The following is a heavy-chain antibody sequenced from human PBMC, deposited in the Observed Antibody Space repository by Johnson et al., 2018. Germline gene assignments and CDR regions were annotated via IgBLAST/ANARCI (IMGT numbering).Heavy chain of an antibody. D-gene: IGHD5-12*01. Sequence: VQLVESGGGVVQPGRSLRLSCAASGFTFSSYAMHWVRQAPGKGLEWVAVISYGGSNKYCADSVKGRFTISRDNSQNTLYLQMNSLRADDTAVYYCARVVATSTYGMDVWGQGTTVTVSS. CDR1: GFTFSSYA. J-gene: IGHJ6*02. CDR2: ISYGGSNK. V-gene: IGHV3-30-3*01. CDR3: ARVVATSTYGMDV.